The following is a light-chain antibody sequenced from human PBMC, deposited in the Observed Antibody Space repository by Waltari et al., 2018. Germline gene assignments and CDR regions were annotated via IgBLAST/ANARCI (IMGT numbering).Light chain of an antibody. CDR1: SRDGGGYNF. J-gene: IGLJ1*01. CDR2: DVS. V-gene: IGLV2-14*03. CDR3: SSYTSSTSYV. Sequence: QSALTQPASVSGSPGKSLTIPCSDTSRDGGGYNFHSWYQHHPGKAPKLMIYDVSNRPSGVSNRFSGSKSGNTASLTISGLQPEDEADYYCSSYTSSTSYVFGTGTKVTVL.